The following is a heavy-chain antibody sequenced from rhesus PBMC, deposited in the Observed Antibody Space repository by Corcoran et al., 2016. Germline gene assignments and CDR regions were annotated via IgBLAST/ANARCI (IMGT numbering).Heavy chain of an antibody. CDR2: RHPWYGST. J-gene: IGHJ4*01. CDR3: AALWTGDHFDY. D-gene: IGHD3-3*01. V-gene: IGHV1-70*01. Sequence: QEPLVQSGAEVKKTGASVKVSCKASGYIFTSYVISLLRQAPGQRWEWRGGRHPWYGSTSSAQKCQGTVTSTADMSTSTVYMELSSLRSEDMAVYYWAALWTGDHFDYWGQGVLVTVSS. CDR1: GYIFTSYV.